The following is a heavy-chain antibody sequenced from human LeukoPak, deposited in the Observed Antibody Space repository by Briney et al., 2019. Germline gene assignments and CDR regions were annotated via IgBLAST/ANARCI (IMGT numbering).Heavy chain of an antibody. CDR1: GGSFSGYY. CDR2: INHSGST. Sequence: PSETLSLTCAVYGGSFSGYYWSWIRRPPVKGLEWIGEINHSGSTNYNPSLKSRVTISVDTSKNQFSLKLSSVTAADTAVYYCARGGYSYGPRKYFDYWGQGTLVTVPS. J-gene: IGHJ4*02. V-gene: IGHV4-34*01. CDR3: ARGGYSYGPRKYFDY. D-gene: IGHD5-18*01.